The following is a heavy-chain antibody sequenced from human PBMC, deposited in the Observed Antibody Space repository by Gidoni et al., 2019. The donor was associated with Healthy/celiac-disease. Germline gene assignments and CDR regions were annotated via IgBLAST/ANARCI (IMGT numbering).Heavy chain of an antibody. J-gene: IGHJ5*02. CDR3: ARQIYGDYYWFDP. CDR2: IYYSGST. D-gene: IGHD4-17*01. CDR1: GGSISSSSYY. V-gene: IGHV4-39*01. Sequence: QLQLQESGPGLVKPSETLSLTCTVSGGSISSSSYYWGWIRQPPGKGLEWIGSIYYSGSTYYNPSLKSRVTISVDTSKNQFSLKLSSVTAADTAVYYCARQIYGDYYWFDPWGQGTLVTVSS.